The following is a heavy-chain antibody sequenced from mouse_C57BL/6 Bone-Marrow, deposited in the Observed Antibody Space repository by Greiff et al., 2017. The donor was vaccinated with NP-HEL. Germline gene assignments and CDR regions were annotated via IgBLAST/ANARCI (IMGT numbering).Heavy chain of an antibody. Sequence: QVQLQQSGPGLVAPSQSLSITCTVSGFSFTSYGVHWVRQPPGKGLEWLVVIWSDGSTTYNTTLKSRLSVRKDNSNGQVFLKMNRLEADDTAMYYSARHYEYDYAMDDWGQGTSVTVAS. D-gene: IGHD2-10*02. CDR1: GFSFTSYG. J-gene: IGHJ4*01. V-gene: IGHV2-6*02. CDR2: IWSDGST. CDR3: ARHYEYDYAMDD.